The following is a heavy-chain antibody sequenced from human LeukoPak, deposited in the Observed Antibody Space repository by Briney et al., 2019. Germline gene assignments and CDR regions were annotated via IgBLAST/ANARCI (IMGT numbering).Heavy chain of an antibody. CDR2: ISSSSSYI. Sequence: GGSLRLSCAASGFTFSSYSMNWVRQAPGKGLEWVSSISSSSSYIYYADSVKGRFTISRDNAKNSLYLQMNSQRAEDTAVYYCARGGGSYYSTHDAFDIWGQGTMVTVSS. CDR3: ARGGGSYYSTHDAFDI. CDR1: GFTFSSYS. J-gene: IGHJ3*02. D-gene: IGHD1-26*01. V-gene: IGHV3-21*01.